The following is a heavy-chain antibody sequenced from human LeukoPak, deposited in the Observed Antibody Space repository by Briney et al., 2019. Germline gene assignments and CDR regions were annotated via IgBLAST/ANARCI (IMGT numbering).Heavy chain of an antibody. CDR2: INTNTGNP. CDR3: ARDSGQVFGAYYYDSSGPF. Sequence: ASVKVSCKASGYTFTSYAMNWVRQAPGQGLEWMGWINTNTGNPTYAQGFTGRFVFSLDTSVSTAYLQIGSLKAEDTAVYYCARDSGQVFGAYYYDSSGPFWGQGTLVTVSS. D-gene: IGHD3-22*01. J-gene: IGHJ4*02. CDR1: GYTFTSYA. V-gene: IGHV7-4-1*01.